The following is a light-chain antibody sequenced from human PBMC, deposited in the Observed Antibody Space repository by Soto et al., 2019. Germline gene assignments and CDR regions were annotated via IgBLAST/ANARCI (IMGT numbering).Light chain of an antibody. CDR3: QQSESLPNT. CDR2: DAS. CDR1: QDISNY. Sequence: DIQMTQSPSSLSASVGDRVTITCRASQDISNYLNWYQQRPGKAPKLLIYDASNLERGVPSRFSATRSGAHFTFAITSLQPEDVATYYCQQSESLPNTVGRGTRLEI. V-gene: IGKV1-33*01. J-gene: IGKJ5*01.